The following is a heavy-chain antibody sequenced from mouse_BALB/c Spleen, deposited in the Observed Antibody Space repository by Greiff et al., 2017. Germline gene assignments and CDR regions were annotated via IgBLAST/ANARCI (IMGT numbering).Heavy chain of an antibody. D-gene: IGHD2-3*01. V-gene: IGHV5-6*02. J-gene: IGHJ3*01. CDR3: ASRDGYPFAY. CDR2: ISSGGSYT. Sequence: DVMLVESGGDLVKPGGSLKLSCAASGFTFSSYGMSWVRQTPDKRLEWVATISSGGSYTYYPDSVKGRFTISRDNAKNTLYLQMSSLKSEDTAMYYCASRDGYPFAYWGQGTLVTVSA. CDR1: GFTFSSYG.